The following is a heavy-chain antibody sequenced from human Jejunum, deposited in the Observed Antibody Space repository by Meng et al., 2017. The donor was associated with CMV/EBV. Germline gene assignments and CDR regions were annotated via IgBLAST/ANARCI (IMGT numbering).Heavy chain of an antibody. CDR3: ARAGRYCSSTSCSNWYFDL. Sequence: SGSYYWTWIRQPPGKGLEWIGYIYYSGSTNYNPALKSRVTVSLDTSKNQFSLKLKSVTAADTAVYYCARAGRYCSSTSCSNWYFDLWGRGTLVTVSS. CDR2: IYYSGST. J-gene: IGHJ2*01. CDR1: SGSYY. D-gene: IGHD2-2*01. V-gene: IGHV4-61*01.